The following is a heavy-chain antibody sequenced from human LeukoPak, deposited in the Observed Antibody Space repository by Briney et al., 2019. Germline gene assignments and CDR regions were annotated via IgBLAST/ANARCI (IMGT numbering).Heavy chain of an antibody. Sequence: PSETLSLTCTVSGGSISSYYWSWIRQPPGKGLEWIGYIYYSGSTNYNPSLKSRVTISVDTSKSQFSLKLSSVTAADTAVYYCARHCGGDCSHFDYWGQGTLVTVSS. CDR1: GGSISSYY. V-gene: IGHV4-59*08. D-gene: IGHD2-21*02. CDR3: ARHCGGDCSHFDY. CDR2: IYYSGST. J-gene: IGHJ4*02.